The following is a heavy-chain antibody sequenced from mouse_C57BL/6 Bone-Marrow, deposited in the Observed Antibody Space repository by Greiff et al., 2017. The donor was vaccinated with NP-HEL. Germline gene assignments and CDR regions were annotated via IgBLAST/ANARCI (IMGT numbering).Heavy chain of an antibody. V-gene: IGHV5-6*01. D-gene: IGHD4-1*01. CDR3: ARPLTGTGFAY. Sequence: EVQLVESGGDLVKPGGSLKLSCAASGFTFSSYGMSWVRQTPDKRLEWVATLTSGGSYPYYPASVTGRFTISRDNAKNTLYLQMSSLKSEDTAMYYCARPLTGTGFAYWGQGTLVTVSA. CDR2: LTSGGSYP. CDR1: GFTFSSYG. J-gene: IGHJ3*01.